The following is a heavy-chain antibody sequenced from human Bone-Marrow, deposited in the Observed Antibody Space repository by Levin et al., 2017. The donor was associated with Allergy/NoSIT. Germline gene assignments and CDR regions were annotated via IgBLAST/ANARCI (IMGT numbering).Heavy chain of an antibody. CDR1: GASISNYY. Sequence: SQTLSLTCTVSGASISNYYWSWIRQPPGKGLEWIAYIYYSGSINYNPSLQSRVTISADTAKNQFSLKLTSVTAADTAVYYCARGYSSSFYGGRWFDPWGQGTLVTVSS. J-gene: IGHJ5*02. CDR3: ARGYSSSFYGGRWFDP. CDR2: IYYSGSI. V-gene: IGHV4-59*01. D-gene: IGHD3-16*01.